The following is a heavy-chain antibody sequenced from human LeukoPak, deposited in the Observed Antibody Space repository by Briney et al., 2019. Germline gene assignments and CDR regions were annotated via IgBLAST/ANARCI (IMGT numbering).Heavy chain of an antibody. J-gene: IGHJ4*02. CDR1: GFTFDDYA. D-gene: IGHD3-22*01. CDR2: ISWNSGSI. CDR3: AKTSLYYDSSGYYDY. Sequence: GRSLRLSCAASGFTFDDYAMHWVRQAPGKGLEWVSGISWNSGSIGYADSVKGRFTISRDNAKNSLYLQMNSLRAEDTALYYSAKTSLYYDSSGYYDYWGQGTLVTVSS. V-gene: IGHV3-9*01.